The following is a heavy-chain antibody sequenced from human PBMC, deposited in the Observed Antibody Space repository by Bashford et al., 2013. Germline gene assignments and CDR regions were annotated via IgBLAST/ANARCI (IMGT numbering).Heavy chain of an antibody. V-gene: IGHV3-9*01. CDR1: GFRFEDYG. CDR3: ARDRLKHAGTSQDY. D-gene: IGHD6-13*01. CDR2: ISWNSVSM. Sequence: VDSGGSLRLSCVASGFRFEDYGMNWVRQVPGKGLEWVSGISWNSVSMAYADSVQGRFTVSRDNAKNSLYLEMDSLRAEDTALYYCARDRLKHAGTSQDYWGQGTLVTVSS. J-gene: IGHJ4*02.